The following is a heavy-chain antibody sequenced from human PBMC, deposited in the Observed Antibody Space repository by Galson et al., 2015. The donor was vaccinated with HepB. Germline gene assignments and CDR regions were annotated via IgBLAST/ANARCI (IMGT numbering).Heavy chain of an antibody. D-gene: IGHD4-17*01. Sequence: SVKVSCKASGYTFSTYGITWVRQAPGQGLEWMGWISVYNGNTKYAQNLQGRVTVTADTATTTAYMELRSLRSDDTAVYYCARWSFGDYGEYFDFDYWGQGTLVTVSS. CDR2: ISVYNGNT. J-gene: IGHJ4*02. V-gene: IGHV1-18*01. CDR3: ARWSFGDYGEYFDFDY. CDR1: GYTFSTYG.